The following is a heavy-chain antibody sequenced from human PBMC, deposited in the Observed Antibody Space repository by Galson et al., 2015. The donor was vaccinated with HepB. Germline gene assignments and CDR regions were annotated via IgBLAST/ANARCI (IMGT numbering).Heavy chain of an antibody. CDR1: GDSVPRDTVG. J-gene: IGHJ6*02. CDR3: TRVAHLGRGMNV. D-gene: IGHD3-10*01. V-gene: IGHV6-1*01. Sequence: CAISGDSVPRDTVGWNWIRQSPSRGLEWLGRTYYRSKWYSDYAISVKSRIIINADSSTNQFFLQLNSVTPEDTAVYYCTRVAHLGRGMNVWGQGTTVTV. CDR2: TYYRSKWYS.